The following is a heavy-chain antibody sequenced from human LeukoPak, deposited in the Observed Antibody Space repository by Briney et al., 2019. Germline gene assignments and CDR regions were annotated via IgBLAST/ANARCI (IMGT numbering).Heavy chain of an antibody. D-gene: IGHD5-12*01. CDR3: ARDGFSGYNNLGFDY. CDR2: ISSGSHYM. V-gene: IGHV3-21*01. CDR1: GFTFSSHA. J-gene: IGHJ4*02. Sequence: GGSLRLSCAASGFTFSSHAMNWVGKAQGKGLEWVSSISSGSHYMYYTDSVKGRFTISRDNAKNSLYLQMDSLRVEDTAVYYCARDGFSGYNNLGFDYWGQGTLVTVSS.